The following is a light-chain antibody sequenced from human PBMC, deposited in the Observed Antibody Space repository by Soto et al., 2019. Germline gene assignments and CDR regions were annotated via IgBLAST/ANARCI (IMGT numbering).Light chain of an antibody. V-gene: IGLV2-23*01. J-gene: IGLJ2*01. CDR1: SSDVGSYNL. Sequence: QSALTQPASVSGSPGQWITISCTGTSSDVGSYNLVYWYQHQPGKAPKLMIYEGSKRPSGVSNRFSGSKSGNTASLTISGLQAEAEADYYCCSYAGSSLVVFGGGTKVTVL. CDR2: EGS. CDR3: CSYAGSSLVV.